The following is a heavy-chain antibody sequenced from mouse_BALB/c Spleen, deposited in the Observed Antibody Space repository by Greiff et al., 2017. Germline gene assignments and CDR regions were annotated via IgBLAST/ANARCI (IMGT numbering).Heavy chain of an antibody. D-gene: IGHD2-4*01. CDR2: INSNGGST. J-gene: IGHJ3*01. Sequence: EVMLVESGGGLVKLGGSLKLSCAASGFTFSSYYMSWVRQTPEKRLALVAAINSNGGSTYYPDTVKGRFTISRDNAKNTLYLQMSSLKSEDTALYYCASLPRIYYDYDGVAYWGQGTLDTVSA. CDR1: GFTFSSYY. CDR3: ASLPRIYYDYDGVAY. V-gene: IGHV5-6-2*01.